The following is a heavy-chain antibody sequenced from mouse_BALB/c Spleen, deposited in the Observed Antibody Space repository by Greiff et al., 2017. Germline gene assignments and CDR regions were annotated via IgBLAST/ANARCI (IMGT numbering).Heavy chain of an antibody. Sequence: VQRVESGPELVKPGASVKISCKASGYAFSSSWMNWVQQRPGQGLEWIGGIYPGDGDTNSNEKFKGKATLTVDKSSSTEYMQLSSLTSEDSAVYYCTRSEIYYGNTWFAYWGQGTLVTVS. CDR1: GYAFSSSW. CDR3: TRSEIYYGNTWFAY. D-gene: IGHD2-1*01. J-gene: IGHJ3*01. V-gene: IGHV1-82*01. CDR2: IYPGDGDT.